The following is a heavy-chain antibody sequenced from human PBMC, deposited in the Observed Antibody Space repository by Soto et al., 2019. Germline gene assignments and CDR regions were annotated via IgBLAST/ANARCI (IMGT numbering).Heavy chain of an antibody. Sequence: SETLSLTCAVYGGSISSYYWSWIRQPPGKGLEWIGYIYYSGSTNYNPSLKSRVTISVDTSKNQFSLKLSSVTAADTAVYYCARTLGDFWSGPSYYMDVWGKGTTVTVSS. CDR1: GGSISSYY. CDR2: IYYSGST. D-gene: IGHD3-3*01. J-gene: IGHJ6*03. V-gene: IGHV4-59*01. CDR3: ARTLGDFWSGPSYYMDV.